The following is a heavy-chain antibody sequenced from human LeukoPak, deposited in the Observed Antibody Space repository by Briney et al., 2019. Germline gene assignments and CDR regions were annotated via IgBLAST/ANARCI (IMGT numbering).Heavy chain of an antibody. Sequence: SETLSLTCTVSGGSISSYYWSWIRQPAGKGLEWIGRIYTSGSTNYNPSLKSRVTMSVDTSKNQFSPKLSSVTAADTAVYYCARDRLPGAVAVTWFDPWGQGTLVTVSS. V-gene: IGHV4-4*07. CDR1: GGSISSYY. CDR3: ARDRLPGAVAVTWFDP. J-gene: IGHJ5*02. D-gene: IGHD6-19*01. CDR2: IYTSGST.